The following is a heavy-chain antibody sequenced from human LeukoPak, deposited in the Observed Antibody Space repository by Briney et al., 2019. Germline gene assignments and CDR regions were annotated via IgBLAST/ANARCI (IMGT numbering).Heavy chain of an antibody. D-gene: IGHD3-10*01. V-gene: IGHV3-49*03. CDR1: GFTFGDYA. CDR2: IRSKAYGGTT. CDR3: TRPRGDYYYYYMDV. J-gene: IGHJ6*03. Sequence: GGSLRLSCTASGFTFGDYAMSWFRQAPGKGLEWVGFIRSKAYGGTTEYAASVKGRFTISRDDSKSIAYLQMNSLKTEDTAVYYCTRPRGDYYYYYMDVWGKGTTVTVSS.